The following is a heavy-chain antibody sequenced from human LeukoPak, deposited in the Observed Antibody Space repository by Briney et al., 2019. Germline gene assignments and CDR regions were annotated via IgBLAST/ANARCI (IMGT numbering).Heavy chain of an antibody. Sequence: SETLSLTCAVYGGSFSGYYWSWIQQPPGKRLEWIGYIYYSGSTNYNPSLKSRVTISVDTSKNQFSLNLSFVTAADTAVYYCARHYCSSSSCYTPLYAFDIWGQGTMVTVSS. J-gene: IGHJ3*02. CDR2: IYYSGST. V-gene: IGHV4-59*08. CDR3: ARHYCSSSSCYTPLYAFDI. CDR1: GGSFSGYY. D-gene: IGHD2-2*02.